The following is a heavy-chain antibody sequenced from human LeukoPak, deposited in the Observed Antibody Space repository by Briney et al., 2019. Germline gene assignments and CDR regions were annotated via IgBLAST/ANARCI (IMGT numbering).Heavy chain of an antibody. D-gene: IGHD1-7*01. J-gene: IGHJ4*02. Sequence: PGGSLRLSCAASGFTVGSSYMTWVRQAPGKGLEWVSLIFSGGSTYYADSVKGRFTISRDSSKNTLYLQMNSLRAEDTAIYYCAREDDWNYEDYWGQGTLVTVSS. V-gene: IGHV3-66*01. CDR3: AREDDWNYEDY. CDR1: GFTVGSSY. CDR2: IFSGGST.